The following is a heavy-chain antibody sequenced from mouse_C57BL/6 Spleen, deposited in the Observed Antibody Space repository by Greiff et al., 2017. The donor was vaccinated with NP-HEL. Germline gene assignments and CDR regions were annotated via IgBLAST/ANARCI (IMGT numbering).Heavy chain of an antibody. J-gene: IGHJ2*01. V-gene: IGHV1-82*01. CDR2: IYPGDGDS. Sequence: VKLQQSGPELVKPGASVKISCKASGYAFSSSWMNWVKQRPGKGLEWIGRIYPGDGDSNYNGKFKGKATLTADKSSRTAYMQLSSLTSEDSAVYFCAREGDSSGYDCDYWGQGTTLTVSS. D-gene: IGHD3-2*02. CDR1: GYAFSSSW. CDR3: AREGDSSGYDCDY.